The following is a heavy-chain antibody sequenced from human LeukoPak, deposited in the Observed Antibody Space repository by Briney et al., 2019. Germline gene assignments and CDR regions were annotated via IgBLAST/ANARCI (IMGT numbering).Heavy chain of an antibody. D-gene: IGHD6-13*01. J-gene: IGHJ6*02. V-gene: IGHV4-39*07. CDR2: IYYSGST. CDR1: GGSISSSSYY. CDR3: ARDSGSSSWSNYYYYGMDV. Sequence: SETLSLTSTVSGGSISSSSYYWGWIRQPPGKGLEWIGSIYYSGSTYYNPSLKSRVTISVDTSKNQFSLKLSSVTAADTAVYYCARDSGSSSWSNYYYYGMDVWGQGTTVTVSS.